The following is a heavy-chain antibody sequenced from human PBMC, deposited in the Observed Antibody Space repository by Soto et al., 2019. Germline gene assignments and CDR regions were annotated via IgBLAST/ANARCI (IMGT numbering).Heavy chain of an antibody. CDR2: ISGSGGST. CDR1: GFTFSSYA. J-gene: IGHJ4*02. Sequence: GGSLRLSCAASGFTFSSYAMSWVRQAPGKGLEWVSAISGSGGSTYYADSVKGRFTISRDNSKNTLYLQMNSLRAEDTAVYYCAKGPRIVVVIYYFDYWGRGTLVTVSS. CDR3: AKGPRIVVVIYYFDY. D-gene: IGHD3-22*01. V-gene: IGHV3-23*01.